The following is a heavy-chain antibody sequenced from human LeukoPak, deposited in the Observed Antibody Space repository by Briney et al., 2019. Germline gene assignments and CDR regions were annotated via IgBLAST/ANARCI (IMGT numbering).Heavy chain of an antibody. CDR1: GFTFSSHA. CDR2: ISGSGDNT. CDR3: VRPDCSSASCYTPGY. V-gene: IGHV3-23*01. D-gene: IGHD2-2*02. J-gene: IGHJ4*02. Sequence: GGSLRLSCAASGFTFSSHAMSWVRQAPGKGLEWVSAISGSGDNTLYADSVKGRFTISRDNSRNTLYLQMNSLRAEDTAVYYCVRPDCSSASCYTPGYWGQGTLVTVSS.